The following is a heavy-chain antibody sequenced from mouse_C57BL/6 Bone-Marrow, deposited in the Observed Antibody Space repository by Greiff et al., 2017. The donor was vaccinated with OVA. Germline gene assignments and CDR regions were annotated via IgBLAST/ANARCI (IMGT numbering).Heavy chain of an antibody. CDR3: ARHGGDY. V-gene: IGHV5-12*01. CDR1: GFTFSDYY. J-gene: IGHJ4*01. Sequence: EVKLVESGGGLVQPGGSLKLSCAASGFTFSDYYMYWVRQTPEKRLEWVAYISNGGGSTYYPDTVKGRFTISRDNAKNTLYLQMSRLKAEDTAMYYCARHGGDYWGQGTSVTVSS. CDR2: ISNGGGST.